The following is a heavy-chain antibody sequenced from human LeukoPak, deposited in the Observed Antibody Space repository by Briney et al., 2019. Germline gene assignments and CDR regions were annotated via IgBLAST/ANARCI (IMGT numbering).Heavy chain of an antibody. J-gene: IGHJ5*02. Sequence: ASVKVSCKASGYTFTGYAMHWVRQAPGQRLEWMGWINAGNGNTKYSQKFQGRVTITRDTSASTAYMELSSLRSEDTAVYYCARTYYDFWSGPGKLVNWFDPWGQGTLVTVSS. CDR3: ARTYYDFWSGPGKLVNWFDP. CDR2: INAGNGNT. D-gene: IGHD3-3*01. CDR1: GYTFTGYA. V-gene: IGHV1-3*01.